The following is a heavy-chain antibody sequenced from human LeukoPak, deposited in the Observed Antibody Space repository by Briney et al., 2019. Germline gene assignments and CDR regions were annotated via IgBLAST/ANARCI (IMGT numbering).Heavy chain of an antibody. CDR3: ARRNGYYFDY. V-gene: IGHV3-33*01. J-gene: IGHJ4*02. D-gene: IGHD3-3*01. CDR1: GFTFSNYG. Sequence: PGRSLRLSCAASGFTFSNYGMHWVRQAPGKGLEWVAVIWYDGSDKYYADSVKGRFTISRDNSKNTLYLQMNSLRAEDTAVNYCARRNGYYFDYWGQGTLVTVSS. CDR2: IWYDGSDK.